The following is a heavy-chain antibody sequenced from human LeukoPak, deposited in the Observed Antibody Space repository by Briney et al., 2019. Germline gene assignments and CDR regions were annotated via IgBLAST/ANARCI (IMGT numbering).Heavy chain of an antibody. V-gene: IGHV3-23*01. CDR3: AKASAMIVVVSKHFDY. J-gene: IGHJ4*02. CDR2: ISGSGGSA. CDR1: GFTFSSYA. D-gene: IGHD3-22*01. Sequence: GGSLRLSCAASGFTFSSYAMSWVRQAPGKGLEWVSAISGSGGSAYYADSVKGRFTISRDNSKNTLYLQMNSLRAEDTAVYYCAKASAMIVVVSKHFDYWGQGTLVTVSS.